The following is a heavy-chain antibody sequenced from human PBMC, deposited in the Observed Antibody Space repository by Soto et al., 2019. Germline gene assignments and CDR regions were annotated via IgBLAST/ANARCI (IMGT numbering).Heavy chain of an antibody. V-gene: IGHV4-31*03. CDR2: IYYSGST. Sequence: QVRLQESGPGLVKPSQTLSLTCTVSGGSISSGGYYWSWIRQHPGKGLEWIGYIYYSGSTYYNPSLRSRVTISVDTSKNKFSLKLSSVTAADTAVYYCARAYGDYAHLDYWGQGTLVTVSS. CDR1: GGSISSGGYY. CDR3: ARAYGDYAHLDY. J-gene: IGHJ4*02. D-gene: IGHD4-17*01.